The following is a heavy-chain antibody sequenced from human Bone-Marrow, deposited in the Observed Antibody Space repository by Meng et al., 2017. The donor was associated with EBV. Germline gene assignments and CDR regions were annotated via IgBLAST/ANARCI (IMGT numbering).Heavy chain of an antibody. CDR2: INHSGST. D-gene: IGHD1/OR15-1a*01. Sequence: QVQLPQWGAGLLKPSETLSLTCAVYGGSFSGYYWSWICKPPGKGLEWIGEINHSGSTNYNPSLKSRVTISVDTSKNQFSLKLSSVTAADTAVYYCARRSPTGTFDYWGQGTLVTVSS. V-gene: IGHV4-34*01. CDR3: ARRSPTGTFDY. CDR1: GGSFSGYY. J-gene: IGHJ4*02.